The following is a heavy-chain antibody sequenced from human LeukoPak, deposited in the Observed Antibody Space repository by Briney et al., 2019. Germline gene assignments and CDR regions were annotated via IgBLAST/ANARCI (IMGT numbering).Heavy chain of an antibody. CDR3: ASGLKWLPDAFDI. J-gene: IGHJ3*02. Sequence: PGRSLRLSCAASGFTFSTYAMHWVRQAPGKGLEWVAVISYDGSNKYYADSVKGRFTISRDNAKNMLYLQMNSLRAEDTAVYYCASGLKWLPDAFDIWGQGTMVTASS. D-gene: IGHD6-19*01. CDR1: GFTFSTYA. V-gene: IGHV3-30*04. CDR2: ISYDGSNK.